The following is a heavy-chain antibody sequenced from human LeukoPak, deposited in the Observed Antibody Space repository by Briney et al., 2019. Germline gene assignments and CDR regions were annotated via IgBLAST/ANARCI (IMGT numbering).Heavy chain of an antibody. J-gene: IGHJ4*02. D-gene: IGHD5-24*01. Sequence: SVKVSCKASGGTFSSYAISWVRQAPGQGLEWMGRIIPILGLANYAQKFQGRVTITADKSTSTAHMELSSLRSEDTAVYYCASGDMATLGWGQGTLVTVSS. V-gene: IGHV1-69*04. CDR1: GGTFSSYA. CDR3: ASGDMATLG. CDR2: IIPILGLA.